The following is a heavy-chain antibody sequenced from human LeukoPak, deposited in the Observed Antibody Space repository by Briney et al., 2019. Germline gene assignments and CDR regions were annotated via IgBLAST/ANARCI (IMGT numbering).Heavy chain of an antibody. CDR2: IYYSGST. V-gene: IGHV4-39*07. Sequence: SETLSLTCTVSGGSISSSSYYWGWIRQPPGKGLEWIGSIYYSGSTYYNPSLKSRVTISVDTSKNQFSLKLSSVTAADTAVYYCARLHPLGSSGYHKNPNPQHQYYFDRWGQGTLVTVSS. CDR1: GGSISSSSYY. CDR3: ARLHPLGSSGYHKNPNPQHQYYFDR. J-gene: IGHJ4*02. D-gene: IGHD3-22*01.